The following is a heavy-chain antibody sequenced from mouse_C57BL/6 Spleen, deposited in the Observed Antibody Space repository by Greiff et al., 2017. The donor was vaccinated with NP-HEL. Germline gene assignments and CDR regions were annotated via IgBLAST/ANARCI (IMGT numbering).Heavy chain of an antibody. J-gene: IGHJ2*01. CDR2: IYPRDGST. CDR3: ARRSTIYFDY. Sequence: QVHVKQSGPELVKPGASVKLSCKASGYTFTSYDINWVKQRPGQGLEWIGWIYPRDGSTKYNEKFKGKATLTVDTSSSTAYMELHSLTSEDSAVYFCARRSTIYFDYWGQGTTLTVSS. D-gene: IGHD2-1*01. CDR1: GYTFTSYD. V-gene: IGHV1-85*01.